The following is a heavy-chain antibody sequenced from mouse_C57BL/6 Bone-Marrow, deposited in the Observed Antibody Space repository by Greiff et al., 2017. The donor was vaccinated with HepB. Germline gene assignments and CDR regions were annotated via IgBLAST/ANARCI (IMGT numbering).Heavy chain of an antibody. V-gene: IGHV14-4*01. CDR2: IDPENGDT. Sequence: VQLQQSGAELVRPGASVKLSCTASGFNIKDDYMHWVKQRPEQGLEWIGWIDPENGDTEYASKFQGKATITADKSSNTAYLQLSSLTSEDTAVYYCTTGAFYYYGSSYDWYFDVWGTGTTVTVSS. D-gene: IGHD1-1*01. CDR1: GFNIKDDY. J-gene: IGHJ1*03. CDR3: TTGAFYYYGSSYDWYFDV.